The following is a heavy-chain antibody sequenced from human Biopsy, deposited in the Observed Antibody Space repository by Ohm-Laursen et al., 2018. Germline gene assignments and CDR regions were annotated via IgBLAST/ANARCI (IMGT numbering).Heavy chain of an antibody. V-gene: IGHV1-8*01. J-gene: IGHJ5*02. Sequence: SVKVSCKASGYSFSTYDVNWVRQARGQGLEWMGWMIPSSGKTGYAQRFRGRVTLTMNTSISTAYMELSGLRSEDTAVYFCARGYSRRVSIFEASIYWFDTWGQGTLVTVSS. CDR1: GYSFSTYD. D-gene: IGHD6-6*01. CDR2: MIPSSGKT. CDR3: ARGYSRRVSIFEASIYWFDT.